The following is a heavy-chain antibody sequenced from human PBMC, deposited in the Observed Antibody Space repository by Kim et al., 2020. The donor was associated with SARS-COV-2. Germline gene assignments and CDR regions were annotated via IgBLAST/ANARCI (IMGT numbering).Heavy chain of an antibody. CDR2: ISSSSSYI. V-gene: IGHV3-21*01. D-gene: IGHD6-19*01. Sequence: GGSLRLSCAASGFTFSSYSMNWVRQAPGKGLEWVSSISSSSSYIYYADSVKGRFTISRDNAKNSLYLQMNSLRAEDTAVYYCASVGVAGTYYYGMDVWGQGTTVTVSS. J-gene: IGHJ6*02. CDR1: GFTFSSYS. CDR3: ASVGVAGTYYYGMDV.